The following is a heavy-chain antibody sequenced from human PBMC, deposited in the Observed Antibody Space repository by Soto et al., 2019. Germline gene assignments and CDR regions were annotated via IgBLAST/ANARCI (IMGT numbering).Heavy chain of an antibody. V-gene: IGHV1-69*02. D-gene: IGHD3-22*01. CDR1: GGTFSSYT. CDR2: IIPILGVA. CDR3: AINYYDTAPY. J-gene: IGHJ3*01. Sequence: QVQLVQSGADVKKPGSSVKVSCKASGGTFSSYTISWVRQAPGQGLEWMGRIIPILGVANYAHNFQGRVTITADKSTSTVYMELSSLRSEDTAVYYCAINYYDTAPYWGQGTMVTVSS.